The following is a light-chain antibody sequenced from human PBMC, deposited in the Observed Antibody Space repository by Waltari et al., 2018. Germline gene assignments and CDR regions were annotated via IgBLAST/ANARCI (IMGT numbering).Light chain of an antibody. CDR2: HAS. CDR3: QHYLRLPVT. Sequence: EIVLTQSPGTVSLSPGEGATLSCRASQSVNGALAWYQQKPGQAPRLLIYHASNRATGIPARFSGSGSGTDFSLTISRLEPEDFAVYYCQHYLRLPVTFGQGTKVEI. CDR1: QSVNGA. J-gene: IGKJ1*01. V-gene: IGKV3-20*01.